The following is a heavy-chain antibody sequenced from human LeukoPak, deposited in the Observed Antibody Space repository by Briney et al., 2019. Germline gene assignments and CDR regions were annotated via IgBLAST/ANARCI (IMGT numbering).Heavy chain of an antibody. D-gene: IGHD2-2*01. J-gene: IGHJ5*02. V-gene: IGHV3-21*01. CDR1: GFTFSSYS. CDR2: ISSSSSYI. CDR3: ARDRCSSTSCYNWFDP. Sequence: TPGGSLRLSCAASGFTFSSYSMNWVRQAPGKGLEWVSSISSSSSYIYYADSVKGRFTISRDNAKNSLYLQMNSLRAEDTAVYYCARDRCSSTSCYNWFDPWGQGTLVTVSS.